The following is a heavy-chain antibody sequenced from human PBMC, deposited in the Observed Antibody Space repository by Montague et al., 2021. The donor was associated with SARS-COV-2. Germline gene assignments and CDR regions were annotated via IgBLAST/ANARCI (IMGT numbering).Heavy chain of an antibody. CDR1: GGSISSSSYY. CDR2: IYYSGST. Sequence: SETLSLTCTVSGGSISSSSYYWGWIRQPPGKGLGWIGSIYYSGSTYYNPSLKSRVTISVDTSKNQFSLKLSSVTAADTAVYYGARQENSSGWFKPDAFDIWGQGTMVTVSS. V-gene: IGHV4-39*01. J-gene: IGHJ3*02. CDR3: ARQENSSGWFKPDAFDI. D-gene: IGHD6-19*01.